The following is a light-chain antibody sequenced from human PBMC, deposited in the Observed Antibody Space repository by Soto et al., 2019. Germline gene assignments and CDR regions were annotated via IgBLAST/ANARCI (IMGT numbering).Light chain of an antibody. CDR1: QSISSW. V-gene: IGKV1-5*03. Sequence: DIQMTQSPSTLSGSPGHRLTITGRVSQSISSWLAWFPQKPGKAPKVLIYKASTLERGVPSRFSGSGSGTEFTLTISSLQPDDSATYYCQQYNSMGTFGQGTKVDIK. CDR2: KAS. CDR3: QQYNSMGT. J-gene: IGKJ1*01.